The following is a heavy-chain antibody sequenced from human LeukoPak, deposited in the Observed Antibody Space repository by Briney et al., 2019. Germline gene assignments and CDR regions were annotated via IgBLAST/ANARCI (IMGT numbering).Heavy chain of an antibody. V-gene: IGHV1-2*02. Sequence: GVSVKVSCKASGYTFIGYYLHWVRQAPGQGLEWMGCINPHNGDTNYAQKFQGRVTMTRDTSITTAYMELSRLKSDDTAVYYCATVRDIVVGGGPYYFDYWGQGTLVTVSS. J-gene: IGHJ4*02. D-gene: IGHD2-15*01. CDR3: ATVRDIVVGGGPYYFDY. CDR2: INPHNGDT. CDR1: GYTFIGYY.